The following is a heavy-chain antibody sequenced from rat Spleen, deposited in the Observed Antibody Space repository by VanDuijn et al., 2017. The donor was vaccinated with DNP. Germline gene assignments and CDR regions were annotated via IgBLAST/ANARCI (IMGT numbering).Heavy chain of an antibody. V-gene: IGHV5-31*01. D-gene: IGHD4-1*01. J-gene: IGHJ2*01. CDR2: ITSSGSDT. Sequence: EVQLVESGGDLVQPGRSLKLSCVASGFRFNNYWMTWIRQVPGKGLEWFASITSSGSDTYYPDSVKGRFTISRDNAKSTLYLQMDSLRSEDTATYYCASGLYWGQGVMVTVSS. CDR3: ASGLY. CDR1: GFRFNNYW.